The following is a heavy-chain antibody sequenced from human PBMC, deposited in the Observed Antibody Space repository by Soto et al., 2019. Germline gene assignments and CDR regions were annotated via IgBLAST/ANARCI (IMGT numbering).Heavy chain of an antibody. CDR1: DDSITGGGYY. V-gene: IGHV4-31*02. Sequence: QVQLQESGPGLVKASQTLSLTCSVSDDSITGGGYYWSWIRQHPAKGLEWIGSIYYRGSTYYNPSLRSRGTISLDPSQARLFLRLTSLTAADTATYYCARGGSGTYHVWGQGTLVTVSS. CDR2: IYYRGST. D-gene: IGHD3-10*01. J-gene: IGHJ4*02. CDR3: ARGGSGTYHV.